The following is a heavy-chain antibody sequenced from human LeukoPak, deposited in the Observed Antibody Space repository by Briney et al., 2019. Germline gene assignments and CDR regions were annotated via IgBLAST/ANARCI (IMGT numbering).Heavy chain of an antibody. J-gene: IGHJ6*03. CDR2: IIPIFGTA. D-gene: IGHD3-3*02. Sequence: SVKVSCKASGGTFSSYAGSWVRQAPGQGLEWMGGIIPIFGTANYAQKFQGRVTITADKSTSTAYMELSSLRSEDTAVYYCARSLISMDYYYYYYMDVWGKGTTVTVSS. V-gene: IGHV1-69*06. CDR1: GGTFSSYA. CDR3: ARSLISMDYYYYYYMDV.